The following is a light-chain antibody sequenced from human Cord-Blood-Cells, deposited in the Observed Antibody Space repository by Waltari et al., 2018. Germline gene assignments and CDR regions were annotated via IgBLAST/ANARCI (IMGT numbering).Light chain of an antibody. CDR2: DAS. V-gene: IGKV1-33*01. Sequence: DIQMTQSPSSLSASVGDRVTITCQASQDISNYLNWYQQKPGKAPKLLIYDASNLETGVPSRFSGSGSGTEFTFTISSLQPEDIATYYCQQYDNLHTFGQGTKLEIK. CDR3: QQYDNLHT. J-gene: IGKJ2*01. CDR1: QDISNY.